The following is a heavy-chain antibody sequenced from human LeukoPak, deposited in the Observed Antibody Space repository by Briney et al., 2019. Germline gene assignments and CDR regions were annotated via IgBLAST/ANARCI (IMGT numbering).Heavy chain of an antibody. CDR2: ISSSSYI. D-gene: IGHD3-16*01. CDR3: ARDPGYGGDY. Sequence: GGSLRLSCAASGFTFSSYEMNWVRQAPGKGLEWVSSISSSSYIYYADSVKGRFTISRDNAKNSLYLQMNSLRAEDTAVYYCARDPGYGGDYWGQGTLVTVSS. CDR1: GFTFSSYE. V-gene: IGHV3-21*01. J-gene: IGHJ4*02.